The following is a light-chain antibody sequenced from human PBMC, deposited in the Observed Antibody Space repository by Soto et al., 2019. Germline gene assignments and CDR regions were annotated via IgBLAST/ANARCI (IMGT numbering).Light chain of an antibody. CDR1: QSVSSN. J-gene: IGKJ1*01. V-gene: IGKV3-15*01. CDR2: GAS. CDR3: QQYNNWPRT. Sequence: EIVMTQSLATLSVSPGERATLSCRASQSVSSNLAWYQQKPGQAPRLLIYGASTRATGIPARFSGSGSGTECTLTISSLQSEDFAVYYCQQYNNWPRTFGQGTKVEIK.